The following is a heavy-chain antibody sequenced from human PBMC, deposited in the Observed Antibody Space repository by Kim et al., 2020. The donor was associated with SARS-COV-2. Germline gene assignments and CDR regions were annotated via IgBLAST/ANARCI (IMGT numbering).Heavy chain of an antibody. CDR3: ARGIVVVPAVPRFDP. CDR1: GGSFSGYY. D-gene: IGHD2-2*01. J-gene: IGHJ5*02. V-gene: IGHV4-34*01. CDR2: INHSGST. Sequence: SETLSLTCAVYGGSFSGYYWSWIRQPPGKGLEWIGEINHSGSTNYNPSLKSRVTISVDTSKNQFSLKLSSVTAADTAVYYCARGIVVVPAVPRFDPWGQGTLVTVSS.